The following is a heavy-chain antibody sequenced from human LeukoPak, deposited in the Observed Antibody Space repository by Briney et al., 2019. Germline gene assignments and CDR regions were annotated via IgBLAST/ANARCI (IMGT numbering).Heavy chain of an antibody. J-gene: IGHJ4*02. V-gene: IGHV6-1*01. CDR3: ARDRELGLVSVDY. D-gene: IGHD3/OR15-3a*01. CDR1: VDIHSLHSAA. Sequence: SQTLSLTCAISVDIHSLHSAAWTWIRQSPSRGLEWLGRTYYRSKWYNDYAVSVKSRITINPDTSKNQFSLQLNSVSNEKTGVYYSARDRELGLVSVDYWGQGTLVTVSS. CDR2: TYYRSKWYN.